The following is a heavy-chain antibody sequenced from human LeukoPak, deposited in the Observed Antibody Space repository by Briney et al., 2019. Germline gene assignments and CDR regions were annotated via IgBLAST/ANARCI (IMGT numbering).Heavy chain of an antibody. CDR3: ARSGSGSYYNAPLDYYYYMDV. J-gene: IGHJ6*03. CDR2: IWYDGSNI. Sequence: GGSLRLSCAASGFTFSSYGMHWVRQAPGKGLEWVAVIWYDGSNIYYADSVKGRFTISRDNSKNTLYLQMNSLRAEDTAVYYCARSGSGSYYNAPLDYYYYMDVWGKGTTVTVSS. D-gene: IGHD3-10*01. CDR1: GFTFSSYG. V-gene: IGHV3-33*01.